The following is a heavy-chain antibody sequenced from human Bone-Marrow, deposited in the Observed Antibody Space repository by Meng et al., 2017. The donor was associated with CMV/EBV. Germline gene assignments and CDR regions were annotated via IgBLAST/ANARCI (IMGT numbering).Heavy chain of an antibody. CDR2: IYYSGST. CDR3: ARGGTLYTAQY. V-gene: IGHV4-39*01. D-gene: IGHD2/OR15-2a*01. CDR1: GGSISSSSYY. J-gene: IGHJ4*02. Sequence: GSLRLSCTASGGSISSSSYYWGWIRQPPGKGLEWIGSIYYSGSTYYNPSLKSRVTISVDTSKNQFSLKLSSVTAADTAVYYCARGGTLYTAQYWGQGTLVTVSS.